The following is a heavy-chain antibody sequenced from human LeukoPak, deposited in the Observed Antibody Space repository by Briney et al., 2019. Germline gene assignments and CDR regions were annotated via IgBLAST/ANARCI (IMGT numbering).Heavy chain of an antibody. J-gene: IGHJ4*02. CDR3: ATFNWNSQEFDFDY. D-gene: IGHD1-1*01. V-gene: IGHV5-51*01. CDR2: IYPGDSDT. CDR1: GYTFDTYW. Sequence: GESLKISCKGSGYTFDTYWIGWVRQMPGKGLEWMGIIYPGDSDTRYSPSFQGQVTISADKSISTAYLQWSSLKASDTAMYYCATFNWNSQEFDFDYWGQGTMVTVSS.